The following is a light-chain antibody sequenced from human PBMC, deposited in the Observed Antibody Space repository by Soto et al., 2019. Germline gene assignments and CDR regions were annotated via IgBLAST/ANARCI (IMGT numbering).Light chain of an antibody. Sequence: DIVMTQSPDSLAVSLGERATFNCKSSQTLLYSSNNKNYLAWYQQKPGQPPKVIIYWASTRNSGVPDRFSGSGSGTDFSLTISSLQAEDVAVYYCQQYYTTPYTFGQGTRVEIK. V-gene: IGKV4-1*01. CDR1: QTLLYSSNNKNY. J-gene: IGKJ2*01. CDR3: QQYYTTPYT. CDR2: WAS.